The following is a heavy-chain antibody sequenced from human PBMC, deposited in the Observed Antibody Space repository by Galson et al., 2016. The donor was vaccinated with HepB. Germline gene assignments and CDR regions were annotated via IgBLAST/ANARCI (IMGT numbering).Heavy chain of an antibody. V-gene: IGHV3-23*01. CDR3: ARDPADYGFSCSTIDY. D-gene: IGHD3-10*01. CDR1: GFTFSTCG. J-gene: IGHJ4*02. CDR2: INKGGENT. Sequence: SLRLSCAASGFTFSTCGMTWFRQAPGKGLEWVATINKGGENTHSADSVHGRFIISRDNSENTVSLQMNSLRAEDMAVYYCARDPADYGFSCSTIDYWGQGSLVTVSS.